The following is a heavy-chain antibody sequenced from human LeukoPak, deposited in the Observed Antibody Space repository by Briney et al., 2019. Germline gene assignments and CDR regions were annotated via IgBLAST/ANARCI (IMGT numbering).Heavy chain of an antibody. D-gene: IGHD6-13*01. J-gene: IGHJ4*02. CDR1: GFTFSSYS. CDR3: ARDGYSSSWFDY. Sequence: GGSLTLSCAASGFTFSSYSMNWVRQAPGKGLEWVSSISSRSSYIYYADSVKVRFTISRDNAKNSLYLQMNSLRAEDTAVYYCARDGYSSSWFDYWGQGTLVTVSS. CDR2: ISSRSSYI. V-gene: IGHV3-21*01.